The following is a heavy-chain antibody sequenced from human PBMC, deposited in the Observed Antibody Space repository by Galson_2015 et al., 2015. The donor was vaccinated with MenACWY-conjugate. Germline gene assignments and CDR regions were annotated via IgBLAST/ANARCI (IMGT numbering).Heavy chain of an antibody. Sequence: SLRLSCAASGFTFSSYWMSWVRQAPGKGLEWVANIKQDGSEKYYVDSVKGRFTISRDNAKNSLYLQMSSLRAEDTAVYYCTTDPQGIAAAGTQAPTDYWGQGTLVTVSS. J-gene: IGHJ4*02. V-gene: IGHV3-7*03. CDR1: GFTFSSYW. CDR3: TTDPQGIAAAGTQAPTDY. D-gene: IGHD6-13*01. CDR2: IKQDGSEK.